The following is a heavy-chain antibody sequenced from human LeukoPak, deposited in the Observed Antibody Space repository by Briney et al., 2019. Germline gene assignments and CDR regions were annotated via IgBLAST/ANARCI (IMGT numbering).Heavy chain of an antibody. D-gene: IGHD1-26*01. J-gene: IGHJ4*02. CDR1: GFTFNSYG. V-gene: IGHV3-30*18. CDR2: ISYDGINK. CDR3: AKITDGELRRFDY. Sequence: GGSLRLSCAASGFTFNSYGMHWVRQAPGKGLEWVAVISYDGINKYSADSVKGRFTISRDNSKNTLYLQMNSLRAEDTAVYYCAKITDGELRRFDYWGQGTLVTVSS.